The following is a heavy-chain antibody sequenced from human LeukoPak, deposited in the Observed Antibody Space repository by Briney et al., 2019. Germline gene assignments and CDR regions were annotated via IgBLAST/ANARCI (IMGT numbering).Heavy chain of an antibody. CDR1: GFTFSSYW. Sequence: GGSLRLSCAASGFTFSSYWMSWVRQAPGKGLEWVANIKQDGSEKYYVGSVKGRFTISRDNAKNSLYLQMNSLRAEDTAVYYCARDPDSSGWSSIEYWGQGTLVTVSS. D-gene: IGHD6-19*01. V-gene: IGHV3-7*05. CDR2: IKQDGSEK. CDR3: ARDPDSSGWSSIEY. J-gene: IGHJ4*02.